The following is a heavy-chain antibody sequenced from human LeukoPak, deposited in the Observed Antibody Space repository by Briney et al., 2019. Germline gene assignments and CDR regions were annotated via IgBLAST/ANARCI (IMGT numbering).Heavy chain of an antibody. Sequence: ASVKVSCKASGYTFTGYYMHWVRQAPGQGLEWMGWINPNSGGTNYAQKFQGRVTMTRDTSINTAYMELSRLRSDDTAVYYCARSYGSGYYLDYWGQGTLVTVSS. D-gene: IGHD3-10*01. CDR3: ARSYGSGYYLDY. CDR1: GYTFTGYY. J-gene: IGHJ4*02. V-gene: IGHV1-2*02. CDR2: INPNSGGT.